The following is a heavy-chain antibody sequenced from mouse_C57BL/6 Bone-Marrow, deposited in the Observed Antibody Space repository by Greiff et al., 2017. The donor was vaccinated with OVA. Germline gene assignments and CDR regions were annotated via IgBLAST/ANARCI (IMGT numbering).Heavy chain of an antibody. J-gene: IGHJ2*01. D-gene: IGHD2-1*01. CDR2: ISYDGSN. V-gene: IGHV3-6*01. CDR1: GYSITSGYY. Sequence: EVKLLESGPGLVKPSQSLSLTCSVTGYSITSGYYWNWIRQFPGNKLEWMGYISYDGSNNYNPSLKNRISITRDTSKNQFFLKLNSVTTEDTATYYCAREGGNYEYFDYWGQGTTLTVSS. CDR3: AREGGNYEYFDY.